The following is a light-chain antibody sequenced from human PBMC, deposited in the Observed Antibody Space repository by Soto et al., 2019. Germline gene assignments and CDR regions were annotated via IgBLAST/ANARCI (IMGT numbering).Light chain of an antibody. CDR2: DAS. CDR1: QDIGSA. J-gene: IGKJ1*01. Sequence: ELVLTQSPATLSVSPGDRATLSCRASQDIGSAVAWYHQRSGQAPRLLIFDASIRVPTTPARFSGSVSGTEFTLTISSLESEDFAVYFCQQYGDRPRTFGQGTKV. CDR3: QQYGDRPRT. V-gene: IGKV3-15*01.